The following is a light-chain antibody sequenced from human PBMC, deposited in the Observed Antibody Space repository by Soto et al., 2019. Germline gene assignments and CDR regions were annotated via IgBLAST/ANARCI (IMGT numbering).Light chain of an antibody. CDR1: QSIYKW. Sequence: DIQMTQSPSSVSASIGDRVTMSCRASQSIYKWLVWYQQKPGQGPNLLMYAASSLQSGVPSRFRGSGYGTDFTLTIRCLQPEDSPTYYCQQADSFPLTCGGGTKVEI. CDR2: AAS. CDR3: QQADSFPLT. V-gene: IGKV1-12*01. J-gene: IGKJ4*02.